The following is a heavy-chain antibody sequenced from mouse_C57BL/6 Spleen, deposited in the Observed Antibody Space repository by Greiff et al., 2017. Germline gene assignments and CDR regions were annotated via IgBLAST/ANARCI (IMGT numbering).Heavy chain of an antibody. CDR2: ISDGGSYT. CDR3: ARDSLTTVVEGFAY. V-gene: IGHV5-4*01. CDR1: GFTFSSYA. D-gene: IGHD1-1*01. J-gene: IGHJ3*01. Sequence: EVKLMESGGGLVKPGGSLKLSCAASGFTFSSYAMSWVRQTPEKRLEWVATISDGGSYTYYPDNVKGRFTISRDNAKNNLYLQMSHLKSEDTAMYYCARDSLTTVVEGFAYWGQGTLVTVSA.